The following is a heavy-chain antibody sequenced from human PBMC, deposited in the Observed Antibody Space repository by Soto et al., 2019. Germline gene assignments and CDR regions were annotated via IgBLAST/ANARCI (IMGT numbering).Heavy chain of an antibody. J-gene: IGHJ4*02. D-gene: IGHD6-19*01. CDR2: INPNRGGT. CDR3: ASAAVTGTAGLDF. CDR1: GYTFSGFY. V-gene: IGHV1-2*02. Sequence: QVLLLQSGAEVKKPGASVKVSCKASGYTFSGFYMHWVRQAPGQGLEWMGWINPNRGGTKSAEKFQGRVTMTRDASISTAYTELSRLTSDDTAVYYCASAAVTGTAGLDFWGQGTQVTVSS.